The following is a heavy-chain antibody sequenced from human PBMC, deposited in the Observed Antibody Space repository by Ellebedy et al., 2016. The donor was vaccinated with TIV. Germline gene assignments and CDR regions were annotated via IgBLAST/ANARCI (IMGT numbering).Heavy chain of an antibody. CDR3: ARTSGKSGEPMMDFDL. J-gene: IGHJ2*01. CDR2: IDWVDDK. D-gene: IGHD3-3*01. CDR1: GFSLSPSGMC. V-gene: IGHV2-70*11. Sequence: SGPTLVXPTQTLTLTCTFSGFSLSPSGMCVSWIRQPPGKALEWLARIDWVDDKYYSTSLRTRLTISKGTSRDQVVLTMTNMDPVDTATYYCARTSGKSGEPMMDFDLWGRGTLVTVSS.